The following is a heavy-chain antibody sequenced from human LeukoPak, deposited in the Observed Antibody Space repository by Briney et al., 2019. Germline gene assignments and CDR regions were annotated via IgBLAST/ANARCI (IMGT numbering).Heavy chain of an antibody. CDR2: ISPSGGST. CDR1: GYTFTSHY. Sequence: ASVRVSFKASGYTFTSHYIHWVRQAPGQGLEWMGIISPSGGSTTYAQKFQGRVTMTRETSTSTVYMDLSSLRSDDTAVYYCARDVASHMGLANYFDYWGRGALVIVSS. D-gene: IGHD2-2*01. V-gene: IGHV1-46*01. CDR3: ARDVASHMGLANYFDY. J-gene: IGHJ4*02.